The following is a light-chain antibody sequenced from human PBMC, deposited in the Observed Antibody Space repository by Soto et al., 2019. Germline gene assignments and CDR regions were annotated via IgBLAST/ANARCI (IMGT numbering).Light chain of an antibody. V-gene: IGLV1-44*01. CDR3: AAWDDSLNGHV. Sequence: QSVLTQPHSASGTPGQRVTISCSGSSSNIGTSSVHWFQQLPGTAPKLLISTTNQRPSGVPERFSGSKSGTSASLAISGLPSEDEADYYCAAWDDSLNGHVIGTGTKLTVL. CDR2: TTN. J-gene: IGLJ1*01. CDR1: SSNIGTSS.